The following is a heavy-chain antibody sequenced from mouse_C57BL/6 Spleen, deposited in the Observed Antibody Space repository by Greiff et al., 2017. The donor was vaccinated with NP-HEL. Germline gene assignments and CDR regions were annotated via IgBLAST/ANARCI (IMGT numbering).Heavy chain of an antibody. V-gene: IGHV1-53*01. Sequence: QVQLQQPGTELVKPGASVKLSCKASGYTFTSYWMHWVQQRPGQGLEWIGNINPSNGGTNYNEKFKSKATLPVDKSYSTAYMQISSLTAEDSAVCYCARKRYDGLAYWGQGTLVTVSA. J-gene: IGHJ3*01. CDR3: ARKRYDGLAY. D-gene: IGHD2-14*01. CDR1: GYTFTSYW. CDR2: INPSNGGT.